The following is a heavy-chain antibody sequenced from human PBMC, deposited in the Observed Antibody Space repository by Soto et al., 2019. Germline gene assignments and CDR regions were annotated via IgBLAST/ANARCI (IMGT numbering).Heavy chain of an antibody. J-gene: IGHJ4*02. CDR3: ARASGHIYATLHGPFDH. CDR1: GYTFTGYY. Sequence: GASVKVSCKASGYTFTGYYMHWVRQAPGQGLEWMGWINPNSGGTNYAQKFQGRFTISRDNSMNMLYLQMHGLRTEDTAIFYCARASGHIYATLHGPFDHWGQGALVTVSS. CDR2: INPNSGGT. V-gene: IGHV1-2*02. D-gene: IGHD2-8*01.